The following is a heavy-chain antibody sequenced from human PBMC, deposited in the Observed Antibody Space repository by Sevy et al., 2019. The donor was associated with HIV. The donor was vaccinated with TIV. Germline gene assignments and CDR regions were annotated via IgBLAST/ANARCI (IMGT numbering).Heavy chain of an antibody. V-gene: IGHV3-30-3*01. CDR1: GFTFSSYA. CDR2: ISYDGSNK. CDR3: ARAQSQKLLWFGELLSPLDY. Sequence: GGSLRLSCAASGFTFSSYAMHWVRQAPGKGLEWVAVISYDGSNKYYADSVKGRFTISRDNSKNTLYLQMNSLRAEDTAVYYGARAQSQKLLWFGELLSPLDYWGQGTLVTVSS. J-gene: IGHJ4*02. D-gene: IGHD3-10*01.